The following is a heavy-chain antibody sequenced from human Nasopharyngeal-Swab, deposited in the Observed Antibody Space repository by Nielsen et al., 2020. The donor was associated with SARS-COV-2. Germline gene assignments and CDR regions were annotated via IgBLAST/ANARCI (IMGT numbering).Heavy chain of an antibody. D-gene: IGHD3-10*01. CDR3: ASQERGGSGSS. Sequence: SLKISCAASGFNFDDYAMHWVRQAPGKGLEWVSGISWNSGSIGYADSVKGRFTISRDNAKNSLYLQMNSLRAEDTAVYYCASQERGGSGSSWGRGTLVTVSS. CDR2: ISWNSGSI. CDR1: GFNFDDYA. J-gene: IGHJ4*02. V-gene: IGHV3-9*01.